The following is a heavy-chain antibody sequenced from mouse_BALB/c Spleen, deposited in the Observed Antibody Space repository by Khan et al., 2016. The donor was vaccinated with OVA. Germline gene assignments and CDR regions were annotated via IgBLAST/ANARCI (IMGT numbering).Heavy chain of an antibody. CDR3: ARRDYGYNGFAY. CDR1: GYTFTDYS. V-gene: IGHV9-2-1*01. CDR2: INTETGEP. J-gene: IGHJ3*01. Sequence: QIQLVQSGPELKKPGETVKISCKASGYTFTDYSMHWVKQAPGKGLKWMGWINTETGEPTYADDFKGRFAFSLETSASAAYLHINNLKNEDTATYFCARRDYGYNGFAYWGQGTLVTVSA. D-gene: IGHD2-2*01.